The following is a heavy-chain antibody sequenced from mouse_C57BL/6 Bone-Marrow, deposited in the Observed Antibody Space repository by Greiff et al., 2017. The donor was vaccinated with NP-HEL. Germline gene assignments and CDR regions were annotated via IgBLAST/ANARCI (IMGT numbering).Heavy chain of an antibody. J-gene: IGHJ2*01. Sequence: QVQLQQPGAELVKPGASVKLSCKASGYTFTSYWMHWVKQRPGQGLEWIGMIHPNSGSTNYNEKFKSKATLTVDKSSSTAYMQLSSLTSEDSAVYYCARDVGKGNLDYWGRGTTLTVSS. D-gene: IGHD3-3*01. CDR3: ARDVGKGNLDY. V-gene: IGHV1-64*01. CDR1: GYTFTSYW. CDR2: IHPNSGST.